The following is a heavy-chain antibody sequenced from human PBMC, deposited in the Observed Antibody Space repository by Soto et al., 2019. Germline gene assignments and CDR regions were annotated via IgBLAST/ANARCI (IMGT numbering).Heavy chain of an antibody. CDR2: IIPVFRTP. CDR3: ARGGALSTSWYWGDGLDS. Sequence: VQLEQSGSEVKKSGSAVKVSCKASGYSFRSHAITWVRQAPGQGLEWMGGIIPVFRTPSYAQKFQGRVTISADKSTKTSYLELRSLRSEDTAVYYCARGGALSTSWYWGDGLDSWGQGTQVTVSS. CDR1: GYSFRSHA. D-gene: IGHD6-13*01. V-gene: IGHV1-69*06. J-gene: IGHJ4*02.